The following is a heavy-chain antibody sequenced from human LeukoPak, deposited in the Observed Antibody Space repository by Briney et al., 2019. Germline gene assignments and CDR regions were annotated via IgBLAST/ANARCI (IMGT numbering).Heavy chain of an antibody. V-gene: IGHV4-34*01. D-gene: IGHD3-3*01. CDR3: ARIGVAGSSFDAFDI. CDR2: INHSGST. Sequence: PSETLSLTCAVYGGSFSGYYWSWIRQPPGKGLEWIGEINHSGSTNYNPSLKSRVTISVDTSKNQFSLKLSSVTAADTAVYYCARIGVAGSSFDAFDIWGQGTMVTVSS. J-gene: IGHJ3*02. CDR1: GGSFSGYY.